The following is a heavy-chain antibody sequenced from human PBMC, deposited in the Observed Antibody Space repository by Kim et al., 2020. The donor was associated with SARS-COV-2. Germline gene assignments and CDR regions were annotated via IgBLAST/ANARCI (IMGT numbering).Heavy chain of an antibody. CDR3: ARGRRRGSSSSGWFDP. CDR1: GFTFSSYG. V-gene: IGHV3-33*01. CDR2: IWYDGSNK. Sequence: GGSLRLSCAASGFTFSSYGMHWVRQAPGKGLEWVAVIWYDGSNKYYADSVKGRFTISRDNSKNTLYLQMNSLRAEDTAVYYCARGRRRGSSSSGWFDPWGQGTLVTVSS. J-gene: IGHJ5*02. D-gene: IGHD6-6*01.